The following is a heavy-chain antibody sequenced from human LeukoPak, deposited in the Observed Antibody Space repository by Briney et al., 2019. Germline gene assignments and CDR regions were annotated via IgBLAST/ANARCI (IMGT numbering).Heavy chain of an antibody. D-gene: IGHD3-22*01. CDR3: ARGGRGSAAVVAPRSFDI. CDR2: TYTRGNS. CDR1: GFDVSSHH. J-gene: IGHJ3*02. Sequence: HSGGSLRLSCAASGFDVSSHHMVWVRQAPGKGLEWVSVTYTRGNSYYTDSVKGRFIISRDTSKNTMDLQMNSLRPEDSALYFCARGGRGSAAVVAPRSFDIWGQGTVVAVSS. V-gene: IGHV3-53*01.